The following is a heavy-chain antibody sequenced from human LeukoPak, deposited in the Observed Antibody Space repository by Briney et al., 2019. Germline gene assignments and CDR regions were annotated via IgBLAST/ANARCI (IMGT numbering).Heavy chain of an antibody. CDR3: ARGSVVAGGYGSPNDY. J-gene: IGHJ4*02. CDR2: IYYSGST. D-gene: IGHD2-15*01. V-gene: IGHV4-39*07. Sequence: SETLSLTCTVSGGSISSSSYYWGWIRQPPGKGLEWIGSIYYSGSTYYNPSLKSRVTISVDTSKNQFSLKLSSVTAADTAVYYCARGSVVAGGYGSPNDYWGQGTLVTVSS. CDR1: GGSISSSSYY.